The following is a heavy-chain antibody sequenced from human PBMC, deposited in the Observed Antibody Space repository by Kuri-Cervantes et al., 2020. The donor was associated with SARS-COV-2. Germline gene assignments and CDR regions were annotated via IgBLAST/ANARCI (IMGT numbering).Heavy chain of an antibody. CDR2: IYHTGTP. CDR3: ARDGDYKGHGMDV. J-gene: IGHJ6*02. V-gene: IGHV4-30-2*01. Sequence: SETLSLTCGVSGGVIIGDGYSWSWIRQPPGKGLEWIGYIYHTGTPYYNPSLRGRVTISVDRSMNQLSLNVKSVTAADTAVYYYARDGDYKGHGMDVWGQGTTVTVSS. CDR1: GGVIIGDGYS. D-gene: IGHD4-17*01.